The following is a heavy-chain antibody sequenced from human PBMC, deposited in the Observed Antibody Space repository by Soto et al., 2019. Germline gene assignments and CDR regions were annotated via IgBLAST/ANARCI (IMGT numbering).Heavy chain of an antibody. CDR2: IIPIFGTA. Sequence: ASVKVSCKASGGTFSSYAISWVRQAPGQGLEWMGGIIPIFGTANYAQKFQGRVTITADESTSTAYMELSSLRSEDTAVYYCARGYMVREVIGYYYGMDVWGQGTTVTVSS. CDR1: GGTFSSYA. J-gene: IGHJ6*02. D-gene: IGHD3-10*01. V-gene: IGHV1-69*13. CDR3: ARGYMVREVIGYYYGMDV.